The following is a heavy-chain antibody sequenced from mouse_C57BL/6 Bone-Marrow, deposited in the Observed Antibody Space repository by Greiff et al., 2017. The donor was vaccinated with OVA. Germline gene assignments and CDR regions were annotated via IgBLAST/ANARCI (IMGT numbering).Heavy chain of an antibody. CDR3: ARLTFTTVVGAY. Sequence: DVMLVESGGDLVKPGGSLKLSCAASGFTFSSYGMSWVRQTPDKRLEWVATISSGGSYTYYPDSVKGRFTISRDNAKNTLYLQMSSLKSEDTAMYYCARLTFTTVVGAYWGQGTLVTVSA. J-gene: IGHJ3*01. CDR1: GFTFSSYG. V-gene: IGHV5-6*02. CDR2: ISSGGSYT. D-gene: IGHD1-1*01.